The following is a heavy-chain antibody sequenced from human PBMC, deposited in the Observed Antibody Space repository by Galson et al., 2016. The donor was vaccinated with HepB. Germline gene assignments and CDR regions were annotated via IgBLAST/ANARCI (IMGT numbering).Heavy chain of an antibody. Sequence: SLRLSCAASGFTVYGNYMSWVRQAPGKGLEWVSMIYSCGDTYYADSVKGRFTISRDFSKNTVSLQIDSLTAEDTALYYCARVVGFWNGYSYLFHGLDVWGQGTTVTVSS. V-gene: IGHV3-53*01. D-gene: IGHD3-3*01. CDR2: IYSCGDT. CDR3: ARVVGFWNGYSYLFHGLDV. J-gene: IGHJ6*02. CDR1: GFTVYGNY.